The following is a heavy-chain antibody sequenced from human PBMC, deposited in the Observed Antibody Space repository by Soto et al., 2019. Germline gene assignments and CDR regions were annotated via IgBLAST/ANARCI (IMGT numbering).Heavy chain of an antibody. D-gene: IGHD3-3*01. J-gene: IGHJ6*03. CDR3: ARAGLFWSNYMDV. CDR1: GYTFTTYA. V-gene: IGHV1-3*01. Sequence: ASVKVSCTASGYTFTTYAMHWVRQAPGQRLEWMGWINAGNGNTKYSQKFQGRVTITRDTSASTVYMELSSLRSEDTAVYYCARAGLFWSNYMDVWGKGTTVTVSS. CDR2: INAGNGNT.